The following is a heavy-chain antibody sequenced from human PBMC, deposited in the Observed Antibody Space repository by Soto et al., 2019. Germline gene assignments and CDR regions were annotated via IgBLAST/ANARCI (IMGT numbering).Heavy chain of an antibody. CDR1: GFTVSNNY. V-gene: IGHV3-53*01. D-gene: IGHD3-10*01. CDR3: AAHPGGGGY. J-gene: IGHJ4*02. Sequence: EVQLVESGGGLIQPGGSLRLSCAVSGFTVSNNYMSWVRQAPGKGLEGVSVIYSGGYTAYGDSVKGRFTISRDNSKNKLYLQMKSRGADGPAVFSWAAHPGGGGYWGQGTLVTVSS. CDR2: IYSGGYT.